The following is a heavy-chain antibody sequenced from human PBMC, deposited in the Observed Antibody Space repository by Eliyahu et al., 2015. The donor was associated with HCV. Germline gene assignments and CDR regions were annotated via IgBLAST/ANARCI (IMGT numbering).Heavy chain of an antibody. CDR1: GYSFTSYW. J-gene: IGHJ5*02. CDR2: IYPGDSDT. CDR3: ARHSRYNWNDIDPAANWFDP. Sequence: EVQLVQSGAEVKKPGESLTISCKGSGYSFTSYWIGWVRQMPGKGLEWMGIIYPGDSDTRYSPSFQGQVTISADKSISTAYLQWSSLKASDTAMYYCARHSRYNWNDIDPAANWFDPWGQGTLVTVSS. D-gene: IGHD1-1*01. V-gene: IGHV5-51*01.